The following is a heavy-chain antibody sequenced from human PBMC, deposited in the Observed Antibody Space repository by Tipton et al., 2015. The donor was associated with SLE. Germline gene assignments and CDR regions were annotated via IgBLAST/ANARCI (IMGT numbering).Heavy chain of an antibody. J-gene: IGHJ4*02. Sequence: QSGAEVKKPGASVKVSCKASGYTFTSYALHWVRQAPGQRLEWMGWINAGNGNTKYSQKFQGRVTITRDTSASTAYMDLSSPRSEDTAVYYCARDYYGSGSPLGYWGQGTLVTVSS. D-gene: IGHD3-10*01. CDR3: ARDYYGSGSPLGY. CDR2: INAGNGNT. CDR1: GYTFTSYA. V-gene: IGHV1-3*01.